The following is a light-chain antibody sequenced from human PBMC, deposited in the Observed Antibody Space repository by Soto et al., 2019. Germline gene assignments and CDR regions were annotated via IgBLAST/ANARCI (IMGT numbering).Light chain of an antibody. CDR2: DAS. CDR3: QHYNSYSEA. J-gene: IGKJ1*01. Sequence: EIVLTQSPDTLSVSPGERATLSCRASQSVSILLAWYQQKPDQAPRLLMYDASSRATGIPDRFSGSGSGTDFTLTISSLQPDDFATYYCQHYNSYSEAFGQGTKVDNK. CDR1: QSVSIL. V-gene: IGKV3D-15*01.